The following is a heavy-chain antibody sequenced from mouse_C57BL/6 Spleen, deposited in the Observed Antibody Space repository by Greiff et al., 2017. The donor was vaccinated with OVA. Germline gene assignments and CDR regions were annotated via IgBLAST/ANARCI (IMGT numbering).Heavy chain of an antibody. V-gene: IGHV5-4*01. CDR2: ISDGGSYT. CDR1: GFTFSSYA. CDR3: ARDKGDGSYYFDY. Sequence: DVMLVESGGGLVKPGGSLKLSCAASGFTFSSYAMSWVRQTPEKRLEWVATISDGGSYTYYPDNVKGRFTISRDNAKNNLYLQMSHLKSEDTAMYYCARDKGDGSYYFDYWGQGTTLTVSS. J-gene: IGHJ2*01. D-gene: IGHD2-3*01.